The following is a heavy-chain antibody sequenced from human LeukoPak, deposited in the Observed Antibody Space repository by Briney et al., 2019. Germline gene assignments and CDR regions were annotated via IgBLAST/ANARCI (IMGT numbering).Heavy chain of an antibody. D-gene: IGHD3-10*02. V-gene: IGHV3-21*01. J-gene: IGHJ3*02. CDR2: ISSSSSYI. Sequence: GGSLRLSCAASGFTFSSYSMNWVRQAPGKGLEWVSSISSSSSYIYYADSVKGRFTISRDNAKNSLYLQMNSLRVEDTAVYYCAKEGTMSRWAFDMGPRDNGHRLF. CDR1: GFTFSSYS. CDR3: AKEGTMSRWAFD.